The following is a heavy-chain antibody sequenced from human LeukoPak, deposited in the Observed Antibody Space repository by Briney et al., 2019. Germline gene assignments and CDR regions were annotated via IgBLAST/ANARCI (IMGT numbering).Heavy chain of an antibody. Sequence: ASVKVSCKASGYTFTNYGISWVRQAPGQGLEWMGWISIYNGNTDYAQKLRGRVTMTTDTSTSTAYMEMRSLRSDDTAVYYCARITYDFWSGYYMPDDPWGQGTLVTVSS. D-gene: IGHD3-3*01. CDR1: GYTFTNYG. J-gene: IGHJ5*02. V-gene: IGHV1-18*01. CDR2: ISIYNGNT. CDR3: ARITYDFWSGYYMPDDP.